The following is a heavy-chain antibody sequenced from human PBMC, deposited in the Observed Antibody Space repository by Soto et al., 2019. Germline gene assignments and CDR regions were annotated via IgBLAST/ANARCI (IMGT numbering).Heavy chain of an antibody. D-gene: IGHD2-15*01. J-gene: IGHJ4*02. V-gene: IGHV1-18*01. Sequence: QVQLVQSGAEVKKPGASVKVSFKASGYTFTSYGISWVRQAPGQGLEWMGWISAYNGNTNYAQKLQGRVTMTTDTSTSTAYMELRSLRSDDAAVYYCARVVTVVAATQGVLAYFDYWGQGTLVTVAS. CDR2: ISAYNGNT. CDR3: ARVVTVVAATQGVLAYFDY. CDR1: GYTFTSYG.